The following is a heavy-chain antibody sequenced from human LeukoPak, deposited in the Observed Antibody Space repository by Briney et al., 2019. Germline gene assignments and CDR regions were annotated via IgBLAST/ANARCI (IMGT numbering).Heavy chain of an antibody. CDR3: ARDIYSSGWYGL. V-gene: IGHV4-59*12. CDR2: IYYSGST. Sequence: SETLSLTCTVSGGSISSYYWSWIRQPPGKGLEWIGYIYYSGSTNYNPSLKSRVTISVDTSKNQFSLKLSSVTAADTAVYYCARDIYSSGWYGLWGQGTLVTVSS. J-gene: IGHJ5*02. CDR1: GGSISSYY. D-gene: IGHD6-19*01.